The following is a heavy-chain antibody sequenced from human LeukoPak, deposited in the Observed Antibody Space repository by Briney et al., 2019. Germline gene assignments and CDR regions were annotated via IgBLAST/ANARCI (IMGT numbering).Heavy chain of an antibody. CDR3: ARDGAERNFDY. CDR1: RFTFSTYT. J-gene: IGHJ4*02. Sequence: GGSLRLSCAASRFTFSTYTMNWVRQAPGKGLEWVSAISGSGGSTYYADSVKGRFTISRDNAKNSLYLQMNSLRAEDTAVYYCARDGAERNFDYWGQGTLVTVSS. CDR2: ISGSGGST. D-gene: IGHD3-16*01. V-gene: IGHV3-21*01.